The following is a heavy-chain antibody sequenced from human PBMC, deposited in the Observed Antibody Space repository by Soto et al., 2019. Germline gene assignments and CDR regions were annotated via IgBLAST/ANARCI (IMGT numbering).Heavy chain of an antibody. D-gene: IGHD3-22*01. Sequence: LRLSCAASGFTFSSYGMHWVRQAPGKGLEWVAVISYDGGKEYYADSVKGRFTISRDNSKNTLYLQMNSLRAEDTAVYHCAKDLGGSGSDWGQGTLVTVSS. CDR1: GFTFSSYG. CDR2: ISYDGGKE. V-gene: IGHV3-30*18. J-gene: IGHJ4*02. CDR3: AKDLGGSGSD.